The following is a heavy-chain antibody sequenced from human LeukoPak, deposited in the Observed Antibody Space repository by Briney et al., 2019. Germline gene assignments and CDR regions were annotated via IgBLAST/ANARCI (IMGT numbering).Heavy chain of an antibody. CDR2: FDPEDGET. CDR1: GYTLTELP. J-gene: IGHJ6*03. Sequence: ASVKVSCKVSGYTLTELPMHWVRQAPGKGLEWMGGFDPEDGETIYAQKFQGRVTMTEDTSTDTAYMELSRLRSEDTAVYYCATEGIAAAGRYYYYMDVCGKGTTVTVSS. V-gene: IGHV1-24*01. CDR3: ATEGIAAAGRYYYYMDV. D-gene: IGHD6-13*01.